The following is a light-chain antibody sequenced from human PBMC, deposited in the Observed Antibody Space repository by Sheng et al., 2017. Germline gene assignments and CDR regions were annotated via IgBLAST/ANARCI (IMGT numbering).Light chain of an antibody. Sequence: QSALTQPASVSGSPGQSITISCTGTISDIGGSNFVSWYQQHPGKAPKLMIFDVTNRPSGVSDRFSASKSGNTASLTISGLQAEDEADYYCTSYKNYNTLVFGGGTKADRP. CDR2: DVT. V-gene: IGLV2-14*03. CDR1: ISDIGGSNF. CDR3: TSYKNYNTLV. J-gene: IGLJ2*01.